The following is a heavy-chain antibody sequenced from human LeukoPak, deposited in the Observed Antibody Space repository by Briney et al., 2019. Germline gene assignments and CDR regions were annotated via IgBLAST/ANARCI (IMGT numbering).Heavy chain of an antibody. J-gene: IGHJ4*02. CDR2: ISAYNGNK. CDR1: GYTFTSYG. Sequence: ASVKVSCKASGYTFTSYGISRVRQAPGQGLEWMGWISAYNGNKNYAQTLPGKVTMPTDASTSTAYMELRSLRSDDTAVYYCARDGAFVAVAATGYWGQGTLVTVSS. V-gene: IGHV1-18*01. D-gene: IGHD6-19*01. CDR3: ARDGAFVAVAATGY.